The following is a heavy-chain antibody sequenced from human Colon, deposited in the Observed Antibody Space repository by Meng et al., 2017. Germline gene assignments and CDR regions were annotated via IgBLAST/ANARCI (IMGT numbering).Heavy chain of an antibody. J-gene: IGHJ4*02. CDR2: INHGGGT. CDR1: GGSFTDFY. Sequence: QGQVKEWGDRLLRPSATLPLTCTVYGGSFTDFYWSWVRQSPERGLEWIGEINHGGGTNYNPSLSSRVTISLDTSKNQFFLKMNSVTAADTAVYYCARVDFPGDFRDSSGLGLWGQGTLVTVSS. D-gene: IGHD3-22*01. V-gene: IGHV4-34*01. CDR3: ARVDFPGDFRDSSGLGL.